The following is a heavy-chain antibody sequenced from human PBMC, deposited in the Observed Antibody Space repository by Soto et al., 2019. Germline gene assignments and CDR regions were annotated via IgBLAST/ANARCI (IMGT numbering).Heavy chain of an antibody. Sequence: SETLSLTCTVSGGSISSYYWSWIRQPPGKGLEWIGYIYYSGSTNYNPSLKSRVTISVDTSKNQFSLKLSSVTAADTAVYYCARQGYCSGGSCYSLHRSDYYYYMDVWGKGTTVTVSS. J-gene: IGHJ6*03. CDR3: ARQGYCSGGSCYSLHRSDYYYYMDV. CDR2: IYYSGST. V-gene: IGHV4-59*08. D-gene: IGHD2-15*01. CDR1: GGSISSYY.